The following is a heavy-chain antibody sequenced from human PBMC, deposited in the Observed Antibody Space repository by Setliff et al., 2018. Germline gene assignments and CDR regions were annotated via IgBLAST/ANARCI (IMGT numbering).Heavy chain of an antibody. CDR3: ARGRGYCSSTSCYFVFSGWFDP. V-gene: IGHV1-2*04. J-gene: IGHJ5*02. CDR1: GYTCTGYY. CDR2: INPNSGGT. D-gene: IGHD2-2*01. Sequence: GASVKVSCKASGYTCTGYYMHWVRQAPGQGLEWMGWINPNSGGTNYAQKFQGWVTMTRDTSISTAYMELSSVTAADTAVYYCARGRGYCSSTSCYFVFSGWFDPWGQGTLVTVPQ.